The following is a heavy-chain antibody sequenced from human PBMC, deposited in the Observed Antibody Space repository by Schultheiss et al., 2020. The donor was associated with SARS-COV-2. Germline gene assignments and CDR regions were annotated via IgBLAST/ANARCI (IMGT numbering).Heavy chain of an antibody. Sequence: GESLKISCKASGYSFTNYWIGWVRQMPGKGLEWMGIIYPGNSDTRYSPSFQGQVTISADKSFSTAYLQWSSLQASDTAMYYCASVNYGGYDYFDYWGQGTLVTVSS. V-gene: IGHV5-51*01. CDR1: GYSFTNYW. CDR3: ASVNYGGYDYFDY. CDR2: IYPGNSDT. J-gene: IGHJ4*02. D-gene: IGHD5-12*01.